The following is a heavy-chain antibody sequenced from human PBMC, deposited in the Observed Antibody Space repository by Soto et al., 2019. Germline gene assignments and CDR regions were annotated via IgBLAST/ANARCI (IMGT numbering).Heavy chain of an antibody. Sequence: SVKVSCKASGGTFSSYAISWVRQAPGQGLEWMGGIIPIFGTANYAQKFQGRVTITADESTSTASMELTRLTSDDTAIYYCARGDSTDCSNGVCSFFYNHDMDVWGQGTTVTVSS. V-gene: IGHV1-69*13. J-gene: IGHJ6*02. CDR2: IIPIFGTA. CDR1: GGTFSSYA. D-gene: IGHD2-8*01. CDR3: ARGDSTDCSNGVCSFFYNHDMDV.